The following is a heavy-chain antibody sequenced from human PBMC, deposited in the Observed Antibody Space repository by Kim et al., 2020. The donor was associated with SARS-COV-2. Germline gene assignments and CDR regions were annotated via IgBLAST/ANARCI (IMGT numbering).Heavy chain of an antibody. J-gene: IGHJ1*01. Sequence: RYSPSLKCRLTITKDTSKNQVVLTMTDMDPLDTATYYCAHRGGLFAAYFQHWGQGTLVTVSS. CDR3: AHRGGLFAAYFQH. D-gene: IGHD3-16*01. V-gene: IGHV2-5*01.